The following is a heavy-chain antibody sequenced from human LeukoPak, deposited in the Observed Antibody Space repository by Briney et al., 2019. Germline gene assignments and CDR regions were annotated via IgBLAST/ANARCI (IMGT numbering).Heavy chain of an antibody. CDR1: GFTFSSYA. V-gene: IGHV3-23*01. Sequence: NPGGSLRLSCAASGFTFSSYAMSWVRQAPGKGLEWVSAISGSGGSTYYADSVKGRFTISRDNSKNTLYLQMNSLRAEDTAVYYCAKGGRYSSSSRNPYYYYGMDVWGQGTTVTVSS. CDR3: AKGGRYSSSSRNPYYYYGMDV. J-gene: IGHJ6*02. D-gene: IGHD6-6*01. CDR2: ISGSGGST.